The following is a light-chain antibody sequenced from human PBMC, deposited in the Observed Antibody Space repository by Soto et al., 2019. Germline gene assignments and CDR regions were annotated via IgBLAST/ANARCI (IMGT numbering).Light chain of an antibody. CDR3: CSYAGDYTFV. V-gene: IGLV2-11*01. CDR2: DVK. CDR1: SSDVGGYNY. Sequence: QSALTQPRSVSGSPGQSVTLSCTGTSSDVGGYNYVTWYQQYPGKPPKVMIYDVKTRPSGVPDRFSGSKSGNTASLTISGLQAEDEADYYCCSYAGDYTFVFGTGTKLT. J-gene: IGLJ1*01.